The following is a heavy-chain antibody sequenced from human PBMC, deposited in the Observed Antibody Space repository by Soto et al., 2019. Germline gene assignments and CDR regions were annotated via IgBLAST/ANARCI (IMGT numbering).Heavy chain of an antibody. CDR1: GGSISSYY. Sequence: PSETLSLTCTVSGGSISSYYWSWIRQPPGKGLEWIGYIYYSGSTNYNPSLKSRVTISVDTSKNQFSLKLSSVTAADTAVYYCASSYYDSSGPVAWGQGTLVTVS. CDR2: IYYSGST. J-gene: IGHJ5*02. CDR3: ASSYYDSSGPVA. V-gene: IGHV4-59*01. D-gene: IGHD3-22*01.